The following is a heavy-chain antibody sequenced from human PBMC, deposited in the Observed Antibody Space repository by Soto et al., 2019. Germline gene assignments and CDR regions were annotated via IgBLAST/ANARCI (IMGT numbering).Heavy chain of an antibody. Sequence: QVQLVQSGAEVKKPGASVKVSCKASGYTFTSYDINWVRQATGQGLERMGWMNPNSGNTGYAQKFQGRVTMTRNTSISTAHMEVSSLRAEDTAVYYCARERETRGFGPWGQATLVTVSA. V-gene: IGHV1-8*01. D-gene: IGHD1-26*01. CDR1: GYTFTSYD. CDR3: ARERETRGFGP. J-gene: IGHJ5*02. CDR2: MNPNSGNT.